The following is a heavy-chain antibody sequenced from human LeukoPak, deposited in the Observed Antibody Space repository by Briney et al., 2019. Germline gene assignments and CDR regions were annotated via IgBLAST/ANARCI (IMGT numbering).Heavy chain of an antibody. CDR2: INHSGST. J-gene: IGHJ1*01. CDR1: GGSFSGYY. D-gene: IGHD6-13*01. Sequence: SETLSLTCAVYGGSFSGYYWSWIRQPPGKGLEWIGEINHSGSTNYNPSLKSRVTISVDTSKNQFSLKLSSVTAADTAVYYCARGRPYSSSWYPYQHWGRGTLVTVSS. CDR3: ARGRPYSSSWYPYQH. V-gene: IGHV4-34*01.